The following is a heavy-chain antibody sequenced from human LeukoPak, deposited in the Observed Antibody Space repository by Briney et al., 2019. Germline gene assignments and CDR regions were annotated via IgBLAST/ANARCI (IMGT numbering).Heavy chain of an antibody. D-gene: IGHD3-9*01. CDR2: IKQDGSEK. J-gene: IGHJ4*02. CDR1: GFTFSSYG. Sequence: PGGSLRLSCAASGFTFSSYGMHWVRQAPGKGLEWVANIKQDGSEKYYVDSVKGRFTISRDNAKNSLYLQMNSLRAEDTAVYYCARESRYDILTGYYWAFDYWGQGTLVTVSS. CDR3: ARESRYDILTGYYWAFDY. V-gene: IGHV3-7*01.